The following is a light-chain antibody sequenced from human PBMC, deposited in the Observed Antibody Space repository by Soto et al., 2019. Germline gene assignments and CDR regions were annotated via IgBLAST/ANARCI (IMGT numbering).Light chain of an antibody. J-gene: IGKJ1*01. CDR3: QQYNNWPRGT. V-gene: IGKV3-15*01. CDR2: GAS. Sequence: EIVLTQSPATLSVSPGERATLSCRASQSVSSNLAWYQQKPGQAPRFLIYGASTRATGIPARFSGSGSGTEFTLTISSLQSEDFAVYYCQQYNNWPRGTFGQGTKVDIK. CDR1: QSVSSN.